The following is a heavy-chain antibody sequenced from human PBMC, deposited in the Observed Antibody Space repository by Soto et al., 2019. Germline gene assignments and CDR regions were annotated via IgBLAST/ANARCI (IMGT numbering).Heavy chain of an antibody. CDR2: ISAYNGNT. V-gene: IGHV1-18*01. CDR1: GYSFTTYG. D-gene: IGHD3-3*01. Sequence: ASVKVSCKASGYSFTTYGISWVRQAPGQGLEWMGWISAYNGNTNYAQKLQGRVTMTTDTSTSTAYMELWSLRSDDTAVYYCARDLNDFWSGSYYYYMDVWGKGTTVTVSS. CDR3: ARDLNDFWSGSYYYYMDV. J-gene: IGHJ6*03.